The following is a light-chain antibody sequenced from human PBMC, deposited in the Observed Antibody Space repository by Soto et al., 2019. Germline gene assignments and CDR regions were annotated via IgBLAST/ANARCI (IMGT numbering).Light chain of an antibody. Sequence: QSALTQPRSVSGSPGQSVTISCTGTSSDVGGYNYVSWYQQHPGKSPKLMIYEVNERPSGVPDRFSGSKSGNTASLTISGLQAEDEGDYYCCSYADSYIFILGGGTKLTVL. CDR1: SSDVGGYNY. CDR3: CSYADSYIFI. J-gene: IGLJ2*01. CDR2: EVN. V-gene: IGLV2-11*01.